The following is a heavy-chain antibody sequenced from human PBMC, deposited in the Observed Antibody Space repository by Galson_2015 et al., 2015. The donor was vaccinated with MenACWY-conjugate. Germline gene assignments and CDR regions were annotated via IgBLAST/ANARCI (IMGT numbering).Heavy chain of an antibody. CDR1: GFSFSGSW. Sequence: SLRLSCAASGFSFSGSWMSWVRQAPGEGLEGVANIKQDASEKYYVDSVKGRFAISRDNAKTSLYLQMNSLGAEDMAVYYCARGPRYGAFDTWGQWAMVTVSS. CDR2: IKQDASEK. D-gene: IGHD4-17*01. CDR3: ARGPRYGAFDT. J-gene: IGHJ3*02. V-gene: IGHV3-7*03.